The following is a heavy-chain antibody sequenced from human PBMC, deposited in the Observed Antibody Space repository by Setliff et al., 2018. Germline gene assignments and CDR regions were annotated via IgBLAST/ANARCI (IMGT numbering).Heavy chain of an antibody. CDR3: ARAPDY. V-gene: IGHV4-39*07. Sequence: TSETLSLTCTVSGDYPSSGSYYWGWIRQPPGKGLEWIGSLFYSGSSYYNPSRKSRVTISVDTSKNQFSLKMTSVTAADTAVYYCARAPDYWGQGILVTVSS. CDR1: GDYPSSGSYY. CDR2: LFYSGSS. J-gene: IGHJ4*02.